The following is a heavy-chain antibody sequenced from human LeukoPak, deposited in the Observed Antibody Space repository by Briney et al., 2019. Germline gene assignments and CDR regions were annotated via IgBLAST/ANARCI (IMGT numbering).Heavy chain of an antibody. CDR2: ISSGSSYI. CDR3: ACTCGYDFSSYYYYYMDV. CDR1: GFTFSSYS. D-gene: IGHD5-12*01. J-gene: IGHJ6*03. Sequence: PGGSLRLSCAASGFTFSSYSMNWVRQAPGKGLEWVSSISSGSSYIYYADSVKGRFTISRDNAKNSLCLQMNSLSAEDTAVYYCACTCGYDFSSYYYYYMDVWGKGTTVTVSS. V-gene: IGHV3-21*01.